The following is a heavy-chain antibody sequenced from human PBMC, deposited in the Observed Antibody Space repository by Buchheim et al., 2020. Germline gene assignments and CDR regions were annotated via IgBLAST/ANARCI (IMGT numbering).Heavy chain of an antibody. CDR1: GYTFTDYF. CDR3: ARVGRTCSGNTCYSDLAF. J-gene: IGHJ4*02. V-gene: IGHV1-2*06. Sequence: QVQLVQSGAEVKKPGASVKVSCKASGYTFTDYFIHWVRQAPGQGLEWMGRIDPNSVDTNYAQKFRGRVTMPRDTSITTASMELSRLQSDDTAVYYCARVGRTCSGNTCYSDLAFWGQGTL. CDR2: IDPNSVDT. D-gene: IGHD2-15*01.